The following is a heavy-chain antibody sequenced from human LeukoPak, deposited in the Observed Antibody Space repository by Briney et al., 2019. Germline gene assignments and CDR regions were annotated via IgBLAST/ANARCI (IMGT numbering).Heavy chain of an antibody. V-gene: IGHV4-4*02. CDR2: IYHGGSA. J-gene: IGHJ4*02. Sequence: SETLSLTCAVSGASISSETWWNWVRQPPGKGLEWIGEIYHGGSANYNPSLKSRVTMSLDKSKNQFFLDLTSVTAADTAVYYCAKHGSGSYQGYWGLGTLVTVSS. CDR3: AKHGSGSYQGY. D-gene: IGHD3-10*01. CDR1: GASISSETW.